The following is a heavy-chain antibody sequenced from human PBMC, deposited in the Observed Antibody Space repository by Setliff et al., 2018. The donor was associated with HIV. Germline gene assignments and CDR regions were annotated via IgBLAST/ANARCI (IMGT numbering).Heavy chain of an antibody. V-gene: IGHV4-59*01. CDR3: ARDHIVATIRDYYYGMDV. CDR1: GGSISSYH. D-gene: IGHD5-12*01. J-gene: IGHJ6*02. CDR2: IYYSGST. Sequence: LSLTCSLSGGSISSYHWNWIRQPPGKGLEWIGYIYYSGSTNYNPSLKSRVTISVDTSKNQFSLKLSSVTAADTAVYYCARDHIVATIRDYYYGMDVWGQGTTVTVSS.